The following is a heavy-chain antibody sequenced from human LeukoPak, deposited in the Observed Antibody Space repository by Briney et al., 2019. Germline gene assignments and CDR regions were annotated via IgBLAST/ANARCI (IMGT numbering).Heavy chain of an antibody. CDR2: ITGTGGK. CDR1: GFTLTNHG. D-gene: IGHD2-15*01. J-gene: IGHJ4*02. V-gene: IGHV3-23*01. Sequence: GGSLRLSCAVSGFTLTNHGVSWVRQAPGKGLEWVSIITGTGGKYYGDSVKGRFVLSRDNFKNTVYMQMSSLRAEDTATYYCAKDYCRGGNCPFPFLGSWGQGTLVTVSS. CDR3: AKDYCRGGNCPFPFLGS.